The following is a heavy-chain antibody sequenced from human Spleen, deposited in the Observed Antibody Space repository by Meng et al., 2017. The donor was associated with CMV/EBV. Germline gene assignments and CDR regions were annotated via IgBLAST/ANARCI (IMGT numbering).Heavy chain of an antibody. CDR3: ATLEYSSSFMVFDY. V-gene: IGHV1-2*02. CDR2: SNPNSGGT. Sequence: SGYTFTRYYMHWVRQAPGQGLEWMGWSNPNSGGTNYAQKFQGRGTMTRDTSISTAYMELSRLRSDDTAVYYCATLEYSSSFMVFDYWGQGTLVTVSS. J-gene: IGHJ4*02. D-gene: IGHD6-6*01. CDR1: GYTFTRYY.